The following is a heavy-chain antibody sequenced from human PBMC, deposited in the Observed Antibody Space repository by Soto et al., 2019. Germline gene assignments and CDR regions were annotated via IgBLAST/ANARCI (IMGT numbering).Heavy chain of an antibody. V-gene: IGHV1-69*13. D-gene: IGHD6-19*01. J-gene: IGHJ6*02. CDR2: IIPIFGTA. Sequence: SVKVSCKASGVTFSKFIMTWVRQAPGLGLEWVGGIIPIFGTANYAQKFQGRVTITADESTSTSYLEVSNLRSEDTAVYYCAKVRYSSPMGYYYGMDVWGQGTAVTVSS. CDR1: GVTFSKFI. CDR3: AKVRYSSPMGYYYGMDV.